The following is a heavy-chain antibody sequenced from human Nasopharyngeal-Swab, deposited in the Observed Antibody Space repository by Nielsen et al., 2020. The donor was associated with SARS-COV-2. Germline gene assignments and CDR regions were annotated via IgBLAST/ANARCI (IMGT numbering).Heavy chain of an antibody. D-gene: IGHD3-10*01. CDR3: ARDAPPGGSGTSYNAHVAFDI. CDR1: GFTVSNNY. V-gene: IGHV3-53*01. CDR2: IYSGGST. J-gene: IGHJ3*02. Sequence: GGSLRLSCAASGFTVSNNYMSWVRQAPGKGLEWVSVIYSGGSTYYADSVKGRFTISRDNSQNTLYLQMNSLRAEDTAVYYCARDAPPGGSGTSYNAHVAFDIWGQGTMVTVSS.